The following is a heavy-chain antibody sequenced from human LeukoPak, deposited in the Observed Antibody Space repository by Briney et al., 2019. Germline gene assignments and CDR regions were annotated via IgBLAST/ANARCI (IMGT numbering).Heavy chain of an antibody. D-gene: IGHD6-19*01. CDR1: GFTFSSYW. CDR3: VRDGAYSSGWYPFFDY. V-gene: IGHV3-74*01. Sequence: GGSLRLSCAASGFTFSSYWMHWVRQAPGKVLVWVSRINSDGSSTSYADSVKGRFTISRDNAKNTLYLQMNSLRAEDTAVYYCVRDGAYSSGWYPFFDYWGQGTLVTVSS. J-gene: IGHJ4*02. CDR2: INSDGSST.